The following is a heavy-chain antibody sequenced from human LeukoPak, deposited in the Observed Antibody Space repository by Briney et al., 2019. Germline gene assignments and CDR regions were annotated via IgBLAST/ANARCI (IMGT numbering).Heavy chain of an antibody. CDR1: GFTFSSYW. Sequence: LAGGSLRLSCAASGFTFSSYWMSWVRQAPGKGLEWVANIKQDGSEKYYVDSVKGRFTISRDNAKNSLYLQMNSLRAADTAVYYCARYCSSTSCYSDWFDPWGQGTLVTVSS. CDR2: IKQDGSEK. V-gene: IGHV3-7*03. J-gene: IGHJ5*02. D-gene: IGHD2-2*01. CDR3: ARYCSSTSCYSDWFDP.